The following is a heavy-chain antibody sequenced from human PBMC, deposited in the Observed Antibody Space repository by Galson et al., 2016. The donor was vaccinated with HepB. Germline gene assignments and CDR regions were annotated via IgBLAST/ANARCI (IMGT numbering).Heavy chain of an antibody. D-gene: IGHD4-23*01. J-gene: IGHJ5*02. CDR1: GFAFSSHW. CDR3: VRDHSVVPTTAYNWFDP. Sequence: SLRLSCAASGFAFSSHWMHWVRQDLGKGLVWVSRINSDGTISNYAVYVKGRFTISRDTAKNTLYLQMNSLRAEGTAVYFCVRDHSVVPTTAYNWFDPWGRGTLVTVSS. CDR2: INSDGTIS. V-gene: IGHV3-74*01.